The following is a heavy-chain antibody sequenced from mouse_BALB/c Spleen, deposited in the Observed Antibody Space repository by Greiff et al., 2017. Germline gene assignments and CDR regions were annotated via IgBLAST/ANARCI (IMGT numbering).Heavy chain of an antibody. D-gene: IGHD2-10*02. Sequence: VQLKESGPGFVKPSQSLSLTCSVTGYSITSGYYWYWLRPLPGNKLEWMGYISYDGSNNYNPSLKNRITITRDKSKNQVFLNLNSVTTEDTATYCCASGKYGNYWFAYWGQGTLVTVSA. V-gene: IGHV3-6*02. J-gene: IGHJ3*01. CDR3: ASGKYGNYWFAY. CDR2: ISYDGSN. CDR1: GYSITSGYY.